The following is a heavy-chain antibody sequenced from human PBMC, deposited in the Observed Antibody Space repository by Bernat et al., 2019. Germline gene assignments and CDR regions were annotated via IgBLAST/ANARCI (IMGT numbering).Heavy chain of an antibody. CDR1: GFTFSSYG. CDR2: ISYDGSNE. D-gene: IGHD1-1*01. J-gene: IGHJ6*03. CDR3: ARQGLEPRGFYYYYYYMDV. V-gene: IGHV3-30*03. Sequence: QVQLVESGGGVVQPGRSLRLSCAASGFTFSSYGMHWVRQAPGKGLEWVALISYDGSNEYYADSVKGRFTISRDNSKNTLYLQMNSLRAEDTAVYYCARQGLEPRGFYYYYYYMDVWGKGTTVTVSS.